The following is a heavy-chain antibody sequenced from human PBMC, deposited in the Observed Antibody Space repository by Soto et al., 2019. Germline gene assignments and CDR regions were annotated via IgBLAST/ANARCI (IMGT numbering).Heavy chain of an antibody. J-gene: IGHJ6*02. Sequence: SETLSLTCTVSGGSISSGGYYWSWIRQHPGKGLEWIGYIYYSGSTYYNPSLKSRVTISVDTSKNQFSLKLSSVTAADTAVYYCAGSGAPVYYYYGMDVWGQGTTVTVSS. CDR3: AGSGAPVYYYYGMDV. D-gene: IGHD3-10*01. CDR2: IYYSGST. CDR1: GGSISSGGYY. V-gene: IGHV4-31*03.